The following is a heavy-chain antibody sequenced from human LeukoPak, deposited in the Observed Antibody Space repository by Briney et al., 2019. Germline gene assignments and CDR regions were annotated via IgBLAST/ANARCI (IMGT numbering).Heavy chain of an antibody. D-gene: IGHD3-3*01. V-gene: IGHV4-59*01. CDR1: GGSISSYY. CDR2: IYYSGST. J-gene: IGHJ5*02. CDR3: ARGVAMGIILNWFDP. Sequence: SETLSLTCTVSGGSISSYYWSWIRQPPGKGLEWIGYIYYSGSTNYNPSLKSRVTISVDTSKNQFSLKLSSVTAADTAVYYCARGVAMGIILNWFDPWGQGTLVTVSS.